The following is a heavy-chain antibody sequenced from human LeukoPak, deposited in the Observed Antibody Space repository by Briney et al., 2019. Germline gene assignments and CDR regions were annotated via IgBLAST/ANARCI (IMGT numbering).Heavy chain of an antibody. D-gene: IGHD4-17*01. CDR2: ISSHTGDT. J-gene: IGHJ4*02. CDR1: GYAFTSYG. Sequence: ASVRASCKASGYAFTSYGISWVRQAPGQGLEWMGWISSHTGDTRYAQRFQDRVTMTTDISTTTAYLDLRSLRFDDTAVYYCARDVRRLQLSTYFFDFWGQGTLVSVSS. V-gene: IGHV1-18*01. CDR3: ARDVRRLQLSTYFFDF.